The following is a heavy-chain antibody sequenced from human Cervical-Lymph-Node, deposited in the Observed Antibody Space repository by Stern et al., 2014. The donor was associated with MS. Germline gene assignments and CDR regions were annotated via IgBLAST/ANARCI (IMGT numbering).Heavy chain of an antibody. J-gene: IGHJ5*02. V-gene: IGHV1-69*09. Sequence: QMQLVQSGSEVKKPGSSVRVSCKASGGTFSSSGISWVRQAPGQGLGWMGRIIPILSITNYAQNFQGRVTITADKSTSTAYMELSSLRSEDTAVYYCATLGVTTGDFDPWGQGTLVTVSS. CDR1: GGTFSSSG. CDR3: ATLGVTTGDFDP. D-gene: IGHD4-17*01. CDR2: IIPILSIT.